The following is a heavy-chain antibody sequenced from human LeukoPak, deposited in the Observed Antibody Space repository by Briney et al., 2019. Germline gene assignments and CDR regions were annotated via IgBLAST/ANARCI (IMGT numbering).Heavy chain of an antibody. Sequence: GSLRLSCAASGFRFSDYWISWVRQATGKGLEWVANIKKDGSEKNYVDSVKGRFTISRDNAKNSLYLQMNSLRVEDTAVYYCTTEFGRPGYWGQGTLVTVSS. J-gene: IGHJ4*02. CDR1: GFRFSDYW. CDR2: IKKDGSEK. D-gene: IGHD3-16*01. V-gene: IGHV3-7*05. CDR3: TTEFGRPGY.